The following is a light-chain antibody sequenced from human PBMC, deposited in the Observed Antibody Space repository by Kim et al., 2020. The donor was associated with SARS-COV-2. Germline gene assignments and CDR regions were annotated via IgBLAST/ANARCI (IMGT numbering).Light chain of an antibody. Sequence: AIQMTQSPSSLSASVGDTVTITCRASQGIRNDLAWFSAEPRESPSTPYLWCIQFTHWGPFKVQRQWSGTDFTLTISSLQPEDFATYYCLQHYKYPYTFGQGTKLEI. J-gene: IGKJ2*01. CDR1: QGIRND. CDR2: CI. V-gene: IGKV1-6*01. CDR3: LQHYKYPYT.